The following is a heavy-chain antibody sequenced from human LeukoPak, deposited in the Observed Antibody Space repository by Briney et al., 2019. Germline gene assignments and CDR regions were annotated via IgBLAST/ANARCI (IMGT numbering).Heavy chain of an antibody. V-gene: IGHV4-39*01. CDR2: MYYSGST. CDR1: GASISSRSYY. J-gene: IGHJ5*02. CDR3: ASLTVLEWLPFWFDP. D-gene: IGHD3-3*01. Sequence: PSETLSLTCTVSGASISSRSYYWGWIRQPPGKRLEWIGSMYYSGSTYYNPSLKSRVTISVDTSKNQFSLKLSSVTAADTAVYYCASLTVLEWLPFWFDPWGQGTLVTVSS.